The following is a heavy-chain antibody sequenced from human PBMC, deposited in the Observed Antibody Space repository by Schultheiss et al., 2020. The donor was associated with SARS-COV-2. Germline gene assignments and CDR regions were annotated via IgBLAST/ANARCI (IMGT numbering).Heavy chain of an antibody. CDR2: IGTAGDP. V-gene: IGHV3-13*05. J-gene: IGHJ6*02. Sequence: GGSLRLSCAASGFTFSNYDMHWVRQATGKGLEWVSVIGTAGDPYYPGSVKGRFTISRDNSKNTLYLQMNSLRAEDTAVYYCARDHPYYDFWSGYHYYYYYGMDVWGQGTTVTVSS. CDR1: GFTFSNYD. CDR3: ARDHPYYDFWSGYHYYYYYGMDV. D-gene: IGHD3-3*01.